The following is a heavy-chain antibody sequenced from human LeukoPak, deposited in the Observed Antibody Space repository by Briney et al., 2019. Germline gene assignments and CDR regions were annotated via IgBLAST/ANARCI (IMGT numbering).Heavy chain of an antibody. CDR3: AKDRD. CDR2: LHRDGSV. D-gene: IGHD3-10*01. Sequence: GGSLRLSCAASGFTVSDNNMIWVRQAPGKGLEWVSTLHRDGSVRHADSVNGRFTISRDDSKNTLYLQMNSLRAEDTAVYYCAKDRDWGQGTLVTVSS. V-gene: IGHV3-53*05. J-gene: IGHJ4*02. CDR1: GFTVSDNN.